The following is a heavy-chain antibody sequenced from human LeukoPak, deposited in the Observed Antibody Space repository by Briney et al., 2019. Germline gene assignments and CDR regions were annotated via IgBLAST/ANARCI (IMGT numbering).Heavy chain of an antibody. CDR1: GYTFTSYG. V-gene: IGHV1-18*01. D-gene: IGHD3-10*01. CDR2: ISAYNGNT. CDR3: ARDPVLLWFGEFPPNNWFDP. Sequence: ASVKVSCKASGYTFTSYGISWVRQAPGQGLEWMGWISAYNGNTNYAQKLQGRVTMTTDTSTSTAYMELWSLRSDDTAVYYCARDPVLLWFGEFPPNNWFDPWGQGTLVTVSS. J-gene: IGHJ5*02.